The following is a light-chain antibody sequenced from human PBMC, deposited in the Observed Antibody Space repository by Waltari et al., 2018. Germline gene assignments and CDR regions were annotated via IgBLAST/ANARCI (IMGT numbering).Light chain of an antibody. V-gene: IGKV3-11*01. Sequence: EIVLTQSPATLSLSPGERATLSCRASQSVSSSLAWYQPKPGQAPRPLIYDSSNRLTGIPARFSGSGSGTDFSLTISSLESEDFAVYYCQQRGNWPLTFGGGTKVEMK. CDR2: DSS. J-gene: IGKJ4*01. CDR3: QQRGNWPLT. CDR1: QSVSSS.